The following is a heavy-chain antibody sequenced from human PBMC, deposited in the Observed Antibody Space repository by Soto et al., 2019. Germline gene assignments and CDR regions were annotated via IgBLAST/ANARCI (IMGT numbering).Heavy chain of an antibody. Sequence: GGSLRLSCAASGFTFSSYAMSWVRQAPGKGLEWVSAISGSGGSTYYADSVKGRFTISRDNSKNTLYLQMNSLRAEDTAVYYCAKDGPGINGDYQGAFDIWGQGTMVTVSS. V-gene: IGHV3-23*01. CDR3: AKDGPGINGDYQGAFDI. CDR2: ISGSGGST. CDR1: GFTFSSYA. D-gene: IGHD4-17*01. J-gene: IGHJ3*02.